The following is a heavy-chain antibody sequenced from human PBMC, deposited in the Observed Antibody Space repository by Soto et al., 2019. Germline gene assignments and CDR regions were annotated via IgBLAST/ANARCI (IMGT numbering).Heavy chain of an antibody. J-gene: IGHJ4*02. CDR2: MTEDGSEI. Sequence: GGSLTLSCIVSGFNFRVYWMSWVRHAPGKGLEWVDTMTEDGSEIYYVGAVKSRFAISRDNDENSLHLQMNYVSAEDTGVYFCVRDVGFDYANWGQGTLVTVSS. CDR3: VRDVGFDYAN. CDR1: GFNFRVYW. V-gene: IGHV3-7*01. D-gene: IGHD2-2*01.